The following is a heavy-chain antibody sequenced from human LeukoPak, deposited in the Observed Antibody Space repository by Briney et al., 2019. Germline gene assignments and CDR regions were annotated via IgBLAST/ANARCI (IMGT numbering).Heavy chain of an antibody. V-gene: IGHV1-18*01. Sequence: ASVTVSCKASGYTFTSYGISWVRQAPGQGLEWMGWISAYNGNTNYAQKLQGRVTMTTDTSTSTAYMELRSLRSDDTAVYYCARERDSSGWNGFDYWGQGTLVTVSS. CDR2: ISAYNGNT. CDR1: GYTFTSYG. CDR3: ARERDSSGWNGFDY. J-gene: IGHJ4*02. D-gene: IGHD6-19*01.